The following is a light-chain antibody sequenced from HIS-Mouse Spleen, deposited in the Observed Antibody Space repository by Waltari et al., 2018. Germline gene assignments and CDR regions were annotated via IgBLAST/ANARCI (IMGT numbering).Light chain of an antibody. CDR2: GAS. V-gene: IGKV1-13*02. CDR1: QGISSA. Sequence: AIQLTQSPSSLSASVGDRVTITCRASQGISSALAWYQQKPGKAPKLLIYGASSRATGIPDRFSGSGSGTDFTLTISRLEPEDFAVYYCQQYGSSLTFGGGTKVEIK. CDR3: QQYGSSLT. J-gene: IGKJ4*01.